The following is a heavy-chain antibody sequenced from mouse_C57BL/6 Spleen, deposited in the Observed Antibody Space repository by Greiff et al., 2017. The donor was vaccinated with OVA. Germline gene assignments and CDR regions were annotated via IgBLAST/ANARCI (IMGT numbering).Heavy chain of an antibody. CDR1: GFTFSDYY. V-gene: IGHV5-12*01. CDR3: ARHEGSYYFYY. CDR2: ISNGGGST. J-gene: IGHJ2*01. Sequence: EVKLQESGGGLVQPGGSLKLSCAASGFTFSDYYMYWVRQTPEKRLEWVAYISNGGGSTYYPDTVKGRFTISRDNAKNTLYLQMSRLKSEDTAMYYCARHEGSYYFYYWGQGTTLTVSS.